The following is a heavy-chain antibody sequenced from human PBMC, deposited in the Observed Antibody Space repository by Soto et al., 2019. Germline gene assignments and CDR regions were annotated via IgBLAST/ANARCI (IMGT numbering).Heavy chain of an antibody. CDR2: LSGGGDRT. J-gene: IGHJ6*02. Sequence: PGGSLRLSCGASGFTFSSYALTWFRQAPGKGLEWVSTLSGGGDRTYYADSVKGRFTISRDNSKDTLYLQMNSLRAEDTAVYYCAKMSVRGVINGIYSYNGMDVWGQGTSVTVS. D-gene: IGHD3-10*02. V-gene: IGHV3-23*01. CDR3: AKMSVRGVINGIYSYNGMDV. CDR1: GFTFSSYA.